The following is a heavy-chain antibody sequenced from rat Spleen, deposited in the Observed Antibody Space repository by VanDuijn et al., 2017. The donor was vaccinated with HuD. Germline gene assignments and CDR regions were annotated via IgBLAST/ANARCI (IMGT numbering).Heavy chain of an antibody. V-gene: IGHV5S23*01. CDR1: GFTFSNYD. Sequence: EVQLVESGGGLVQPGRSLKLSCAASGFTFSNYDMAWVRQAPTKGLEWVASISTGGGNTYYRESVNGRFTISRDNAKSTLYLQMERLRSEDPATYYCAREYSSYRRYVRGAWGQGASVTVSS. J-gene: IGHJ4*01. CDR3: AREYSSYRRYVRGA. D-gene: IGHD1-2*01. CDR2: ISTGGGNT.